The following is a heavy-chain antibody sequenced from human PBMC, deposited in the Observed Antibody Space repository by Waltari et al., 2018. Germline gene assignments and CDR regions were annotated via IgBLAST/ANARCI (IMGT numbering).Heavy chain of an antibody. V-gene: IGHV3-23*04. CDR2: VSGSGGKI. J-gene: IGHJ4*02. Sequence: EVQLVESGGGLVQPGGSLRLSCAAYGFTFNNYVMNWVRQAPGKGLEWVSAVSGSGGKIYYADSVKGRFTISRDNSKSTLYLQMSSLRAEDTAVYYCAKDRGSFIPYYFDYWGQGTLVTVSS. CDR1: GFTFNNYV. D-gene: IGHD1-26*01. CDR3: AKDRGSFIPYYFDY.